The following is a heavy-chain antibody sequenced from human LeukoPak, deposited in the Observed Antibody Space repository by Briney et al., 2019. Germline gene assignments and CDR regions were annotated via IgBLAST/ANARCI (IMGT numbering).Heavy chain of an antibody. V-gene: IGHV4-61*01. Sequence: SETLSLTCTVSGGSVSSGSYYWSWIRQPPGKGLEWIGYIYYSGSTNYNPSLKSRVTISVDTSKNQFSLKVSSVIATDTAVYYCARARSGLDYWGQGTLVTVSS. J-gene: IGHJ4*02. CDR3: ARARSGLDY. CDR2: IYYSGST. CDR1: GGSVSSGSYY. D-gene: IGHD3-3*01.